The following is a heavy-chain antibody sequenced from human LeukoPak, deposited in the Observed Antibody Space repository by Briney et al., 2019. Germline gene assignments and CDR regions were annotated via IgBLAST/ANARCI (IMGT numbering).Heavy chain of an antibody. CDR1: GDSISSSSYY. D-gene: IGHD3-10*01. Sequence: SETLSLTCTVPGDSISSSSYYWGWIRQPPGKGLEWIGSIYYSGSTYYNPSLKSRVTISVDTSKNQFSLNLTSVTAADTAVYYCAREPTMVRGASYFDYWGQGTLVTVSS. J-gene: IGHJ4*02. CDR2: IYYSGST. CDR3: AREPTMVRGASYFDY. V-gene: IGHV4-39*07.